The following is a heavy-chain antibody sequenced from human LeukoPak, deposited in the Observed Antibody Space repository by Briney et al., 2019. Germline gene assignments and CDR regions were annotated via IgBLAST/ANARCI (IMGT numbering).Heavy chain of an antibody. D-gene: IGHD2-8*01. J-gene: IGHJ6*02. CDR2: IKSKTDGGTT. CDR3: TNGRYYYYGMDV. V-gene: IGHV3-15*01. Sequence: GGSLRLSCAASGFTFSSYAMSWVRQAPGKGLEWVGRIKSKTDGGTTDYAAPVKGRFTISRDDSRNTLYLQMNSLKTEDTAVYYCTNGRYYYYGMDVWGQGTTVTVSS. CDR1: GFTFSSYA.